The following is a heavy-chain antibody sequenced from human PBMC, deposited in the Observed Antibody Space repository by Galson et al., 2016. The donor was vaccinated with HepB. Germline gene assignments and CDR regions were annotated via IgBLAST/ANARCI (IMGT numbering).Heavy chain of an antibody. CDR2: IYSGGST. CDR3: ARGPNSIKQHLYA. J-gene: IGHJ5*02. D-gene: IGHD4-23*01. Sequence: SLRLSCAASGLNVGSHYMRWVRQAPGKGLEWVSLIYSGGSTYYADSVKGRFTISRDNSKNTLYLQMNSLRVEDTAVYYCARGPNSIKQHLYAWGRGTLVTVSS. CDR1: GLNVGSHY. V-gene: IGHV3-53*01.